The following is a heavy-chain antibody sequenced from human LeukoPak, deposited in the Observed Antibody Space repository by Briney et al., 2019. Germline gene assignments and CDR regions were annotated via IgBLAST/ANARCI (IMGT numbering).Heavy chain of an antibody. CDR1: GYSISISYY. V-gene: IGHV4-38-2*02. J-gene: IGHJ6*03. CDR2: IYYGGIT. Sequence: SETLSLTCSVSGYSISISYYWGWVRQPPGKGLEWIGSIYYGGITYSNPSLKSRATISVDTYRNQFSLKLSSVTAADTAVYYCARAHRVYVTAYNRYYYHMDVWGKGTTVTVSS. CDR3: ARAHRVYVTAYNRYYYHMDV. D-gene: IGHD2/OR15-2a*01.